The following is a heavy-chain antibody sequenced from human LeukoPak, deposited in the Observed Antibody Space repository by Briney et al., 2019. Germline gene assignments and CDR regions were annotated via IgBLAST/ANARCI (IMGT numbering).Heavy chain of an antibody. CDR1: GFTVSSNC. CDR2: IYSGGST. V-gene: IGHV3-66*02. Sequence: GGSLRLSCAASGFTVSSNCMSWVRQAPGKGLGWVAVIYSGGSTYYADSVKGRFTISRDNSKNTLYLQMNSLRAEDTAVYYCASRISRYYSSSWEKDGMDVWGQGTTVTVSS. J-gene: IGHJ6*02. D-gene: IGHD6-13*01. CDR3: ASRISRYYSSSWEKDGMDV.